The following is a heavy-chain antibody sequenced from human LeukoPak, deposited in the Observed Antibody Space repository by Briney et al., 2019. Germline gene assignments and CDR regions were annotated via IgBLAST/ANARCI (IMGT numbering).Heavy chain of an antibody. CDR3: TTDVGLLWVSTPQDY. D-gene: IGHD3-10*01. CDR1: GFTFISYA. Sequence: QPGGSLRLSCAASGFTFISYAMTWVRQAPGKGLQWVSAISGGGASTHYADSVKGRFTISRDNSKNTLYLQMNSLKTEDTAVYYCTTDVGLLWVSTPQDYWGQGTLVTVSS. J-gene: IGHJ4*02. CDR2: ISGGGAST. V-gene: IGHV3-23*01.